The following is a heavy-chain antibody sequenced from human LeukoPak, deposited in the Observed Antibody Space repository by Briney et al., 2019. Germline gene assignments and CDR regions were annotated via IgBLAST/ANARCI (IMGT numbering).Heavy chain of an antibody. CDR2: INHSGST. Sequence: PSETLSLTCAVYGGSFSGYYWSWIRQPPGKGLEWIGEINHSGSTNYNPSLKSRVTISVGTSKNQFSLKLSSVTAADTAVYYCARGRVGRTGRGSAQHDYWGQGTLVTVSS. V-gene: IGHV4-34*01. CDR1: GGSFSGYY. J-gene: IGHJ4*02. CDR3: ARGRVGRTGRGSAQHDY. D-gene: IGHD3-10*01.